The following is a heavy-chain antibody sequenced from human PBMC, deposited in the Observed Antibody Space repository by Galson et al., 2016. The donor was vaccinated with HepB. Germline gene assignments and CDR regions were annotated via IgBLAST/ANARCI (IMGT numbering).Heavy chain of an antibody. CDR3: ARAPTAVAGGANNWFDP. D-gene: IGHD6-19*01. Sequence: SVKVSCKASGYTFTNYAVYWVRQAPGQRPQWMGWINAGNGNTKYSQRFQGRVTITRDTSASTAYMELRSLRSEDTAIYYCARAPTAVAGGANNWFDPWGQGSLVTVSS. CDR2: INAGNGNT. J-gene: IGHJ5*02. V-gene: IGHV1-3*01. CDR1: GYTFTNYA.